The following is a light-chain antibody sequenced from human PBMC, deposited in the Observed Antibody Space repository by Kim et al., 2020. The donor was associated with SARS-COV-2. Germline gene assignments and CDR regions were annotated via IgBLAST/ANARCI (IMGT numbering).Light chain of an antibody. J-gene: IGKJ1*01. CDR1: QSVRSH. CDR3: QQYNNWPWT. V-gene: IGKV3-15*01. Sequence: EIVMTQSPATLSVSPGERAILSCRASQSVRSHLAWYQQTPGQAPRLLIYGASTRATDIPARFSGSGSGTEFTLTISSLQSEDFALYYCQQYNNWPWTFGQGTKVDIK. CDR2: GAS.